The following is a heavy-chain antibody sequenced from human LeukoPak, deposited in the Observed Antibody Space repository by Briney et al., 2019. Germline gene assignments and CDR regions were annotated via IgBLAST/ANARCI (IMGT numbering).Heavy chain of an antibody. CDR3: AREGCSGGSCYSQSNYYYYYGMDV. V-gene: IGHV3-7*01. CDR2: IKQDGSEK. CDR1: GFTFSGYW. J-gene: IGHJ6*02. Sequence: GGSLRLSCAASGFTFSGYWMSWVRQAPGKGLEWVANIKQDGSEKYYVDSVKGRFTISRDNAKNSLYLQMNSLRAEDTAVYYCAREGCSGGSCYSQSNYYYYYGMDVWGQGTTVTVSS. D-gene: IGHD2-15*01.